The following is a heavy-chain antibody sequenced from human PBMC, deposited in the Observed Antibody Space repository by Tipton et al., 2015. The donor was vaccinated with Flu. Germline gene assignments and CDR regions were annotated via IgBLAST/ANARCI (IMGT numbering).Heavy chain of an antibody. Sequence: TLSLTCAVYGGSFSGYYWSWIRQPPGKGLEWIGEINHSGSTNYNPSLKSRVTISVDTSKNQFSLKLSSVTAADTAVYYCATLTGGDYWGQGTLVTVSS. CDR1: GGSFSGYY. D-gene: IGHD3-9*01. J-gene: IGHJ4*02. V-gene: IGHV4-34*01. CDR2: INHSGST. CDR3: ATLTGGDY.